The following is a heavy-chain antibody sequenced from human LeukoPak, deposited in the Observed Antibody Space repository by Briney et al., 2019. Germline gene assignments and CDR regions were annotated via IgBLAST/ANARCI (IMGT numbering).Heavy chain of an antibody. D-gene: IGHD5-12*01. Sequence: GESLKISCKGSGYRFTNYHIGWVRQMPGKGLEWMGIIYPADSDTRYSPSFQGQVTISADKSISTAYLQWSSLKASDTAMYYCARLGSGYVPSGDYWGQGTLVTVSS. CDR3: ARLGSGYVPSGDY. CDR2: IYPADSDT. CDR1: GYRFTNYH. J-gene: IGHJ4*02. V-gene: IGHV5-51*01.